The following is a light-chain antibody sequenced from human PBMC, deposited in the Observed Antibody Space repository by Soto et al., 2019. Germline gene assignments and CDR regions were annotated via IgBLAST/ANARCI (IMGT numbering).Light chain of an antibody. Sequence: ESVLTQTPATLSLSLGEIATLSCRASQSVSSYLAWYQQKPGQAPRLLIYDASNRATGIPARFSGSGSGTDFTLTISSREPEDFAVYYCQQRSNGTSITFGQGTRLE. CDR3: QQRSNGTSIT. J-gene: IGKJ5*01. CDR1: QSVSSY. V-gene: IGKV3-11*01. CDR2: DAS.